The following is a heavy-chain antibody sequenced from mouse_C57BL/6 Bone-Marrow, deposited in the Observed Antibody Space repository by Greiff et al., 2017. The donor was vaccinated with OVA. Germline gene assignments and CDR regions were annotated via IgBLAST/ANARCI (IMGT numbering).Heavy chain of an antibody. Sequence: VQLQQSDAELVKPGASVKISCKVSGYTFTDHTIHWMKQRPEQGLEWIGYIYPRDGSTKYNEKFKGKATLTADKSSSTAYMQLSSLTSEDSAVYYCAKKYYGSSTSYAMDYWGQGTSVTVSS. CDR3: AKKYYGSSTSYAMDY. V-gene: IGHV1-78*01. J-gene: IGHJ4*01. CDR2: IYPRDGST. CDR1: GYTFTDHT. D-gene: IGHD1-1*01.